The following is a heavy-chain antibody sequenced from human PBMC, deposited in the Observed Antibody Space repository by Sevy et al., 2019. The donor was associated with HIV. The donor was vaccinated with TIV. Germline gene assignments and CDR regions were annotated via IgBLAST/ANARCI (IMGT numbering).Heavy chain of an antibody. CDR1: GVTFSDYA. D-gene: IGHD1-1*01. CDR2: ISGFGDKT. J-gene: IGHJ6*02. Sequence: GGSLRLSCAVSGVTFSDYAMSWVHQAPGKGLEWVSFISGFGDKTYYADSVRGRFTISRDNSKNTLYLQMNILRAEDTAVYYCAKAGGINWFYYYYGMDVWGQGTTVTVSS. V-gene: IGHV3-23*01. CDR3: AKAGGINWFYYYYGMDV.